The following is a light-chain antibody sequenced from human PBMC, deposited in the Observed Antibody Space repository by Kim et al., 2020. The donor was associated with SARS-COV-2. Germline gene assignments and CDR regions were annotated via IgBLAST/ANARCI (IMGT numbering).Light chain of an antibody. Sequence: QSVTISCTGTSGDVGGYNYVSWYQQHPGKAPKLMIYDVSKRPSGVPDRFSGSKSGNTASLTISGLQAEDEADYYCCSYAGSYTWVFGGGTKLTVL. CDR1: SGDVGGYNY. CDR3: CSYAGSYTWV. J-gene: IGLJ3*02. V-gene: IGLV2-11*01. CDR2: DVS.